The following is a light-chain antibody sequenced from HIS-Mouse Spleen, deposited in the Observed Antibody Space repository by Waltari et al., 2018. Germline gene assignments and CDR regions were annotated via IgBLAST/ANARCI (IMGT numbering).Light chain of an antibody. CDR1: SSDVGGYTY. CDR3: SSYAGSNNWV. CDR2: EVS. J-gene: IGLJ3*02. V-gene: IGLV2-8*01. Sequence: QSALTQPPPASASPGRAVTISCTGTSSDVGGYTYVSWSQQHPGKAPKLRIYEVSKRPSGVPYRFSGSKSGNTASLTVSGLQAEDEADYYCSSYAGSNNWVFGGGTKLTVL.